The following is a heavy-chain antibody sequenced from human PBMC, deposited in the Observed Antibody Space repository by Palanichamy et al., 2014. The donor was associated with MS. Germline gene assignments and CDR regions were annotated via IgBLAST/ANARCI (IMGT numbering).Heavy chain of an antibody. CDR3: ARRDDSSPQGMFYYYMDV. CDR2: IFYSGST. Sequence: QVQLQESGPGLVKPSETLSLTCTVSDDSISSSTYYWGWIRQPPGKGLEWIGSIFYSGSTHYNPSLKSRVAISVDTSKKQFSPKLSAVNVADTAVYYCARRDDSSPQGMFYYYMDVWGKGTTVTVSS. CDR1: DDSISSSTYY. V-gene: IGHV4-39*01. J-gene: IGHJ6*03. D-gene: IGHD6-13*01.